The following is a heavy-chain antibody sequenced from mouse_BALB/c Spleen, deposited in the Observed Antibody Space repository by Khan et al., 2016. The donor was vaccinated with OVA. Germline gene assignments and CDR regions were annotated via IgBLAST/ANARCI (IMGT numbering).Heavy chain of an antibody. J-gene: IGHJ3*01. D-gene: IGHD1-2*01. CDR2: ISPGSGDT. CDR1: GYTFTDYY. V-gene: IGHV1-77*01. CDR3: ARRNYFGYTLAY. Sequence: QVQLQQSGAELARPGASVKLSCKASGYTFTDYYINWVKQRTGQGLEWIGEISPGSGDTYYNERFKGKATLTADKSSSTAYMQLCSLTAEASAVYFCARRNYFGYTLAYWGQGTLVTVSA.